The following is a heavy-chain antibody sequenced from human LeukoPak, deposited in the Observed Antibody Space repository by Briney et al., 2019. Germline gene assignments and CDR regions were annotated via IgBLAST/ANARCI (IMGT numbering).Heavy chain of an antibody. J-gene: IGHJ4*02. CDR1: GFTFSDYY. CDR2: ISGNGSTI. Sequence: GGSLRLSCAASGFTFSDYYMTWIRQAPGKGLEWVSYISGNGSTIHYADSVRGRFTVSRDNAKNSLYLQMNSLRVEDTAVYYCARDAYYYSSDYWAQGALVTVSS. V-gene: IGHV3-11*04. CDR3: ARDAYYYSSDY. D-gene: IGHD3-10*01.